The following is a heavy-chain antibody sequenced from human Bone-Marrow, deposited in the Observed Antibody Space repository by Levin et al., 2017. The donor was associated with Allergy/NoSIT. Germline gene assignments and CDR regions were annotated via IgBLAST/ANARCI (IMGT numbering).Heavy chain of an antibody. Sequence: GESLKISCKASGYTFTSYGISWVRQAPGQGLEWMGWISAYNGNTNYAQKLQGRVTMTTDTSTSTAYMELRSLRSDDTAVYYCARDWEKVGTFGGVIVSYYYYYMDVWGKGTTVTVSS. V-gene: IGHV1-18*01. CDR2: ISAYNGNT. CDR1: GYTFTSYG. J-gene: IGHJ6*03. CDR3: ARDWEKVGTFGGVIVSYYYYYMDV. D-gene: IGHD3-16*02.